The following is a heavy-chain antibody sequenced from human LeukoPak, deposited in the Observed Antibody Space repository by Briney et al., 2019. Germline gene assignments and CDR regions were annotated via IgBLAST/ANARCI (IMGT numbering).Heavy chain of an antibody. D-gene: IGHD2-15*01. CDR3: ARDEGGYCSGGSCYTLTSLFDY. V-gene: IGHV1-2*02. J-gene: IGHJ4*02. CDR2: INPNSGGT. Sequence: ASVKVSCKASGYTFTGYYMHWVRQAPGQGLEWMGWINPNSGGTNYAQKFQGRVTMTRDTSISTAYMELSRLRSDDTAVYYCARDEGGYCSGGSCYTLTSLFDYWGQGTLVTVSS. CDR1: GYTFTGYY.